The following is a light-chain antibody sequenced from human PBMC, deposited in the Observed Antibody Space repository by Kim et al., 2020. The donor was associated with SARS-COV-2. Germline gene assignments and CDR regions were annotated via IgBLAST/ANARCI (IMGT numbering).Light chain of an antibody. CDR3: QVWDGSNDQVV. CDR1: NIGSKS. CDR2: YDS. Sequence: SYELTQPPAVSEAPGTTARVTCGGNNIGSKSVHWYQQKPGQAPVLVIYYDSDRPSGIPERFSGSNSGNTATLTISRLEAGDEADYYCQVWDGSNDQVVFGGGTKLTVL. V-gene: IGLV3-21*04. J-gene: IGLJ3*02.